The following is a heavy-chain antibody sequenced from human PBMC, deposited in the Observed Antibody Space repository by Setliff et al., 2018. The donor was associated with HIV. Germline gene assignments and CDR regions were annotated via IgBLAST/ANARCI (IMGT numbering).Heavy chain of an antibody. V-gene: IGHV3-7*03. CDR1: GFTFSSNA. Sequence: GSLRLSCAASGFTFSSNAMHWVRQAPGKGLEWVANIKQDGSEKYYVDSVKGRFIASTDNAKNSLFLQMNSLKAEDTAVYYCARAYNVYDYRSDSSGYDYWGQGTLVTVSS. CDR2: IKQDGSEK. D-gene: IGHD3-22*01. J-gene: IGHJ4*02. CDR3: ARAYNVYDYRSDSSGYDY.